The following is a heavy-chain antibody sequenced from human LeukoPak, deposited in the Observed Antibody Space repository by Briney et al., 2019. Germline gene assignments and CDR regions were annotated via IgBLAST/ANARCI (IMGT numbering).Heavy chain of an antibody. V-gene: IGHV3-30-3*01. CDR3: ARSLWRGYCSTTICAPNWFDP. D-gene: IGHD2-2*01. CDR1: GFTFSSYA. Sequence: GRSLRLSCAASGFTFSSYAMHWVRQAPGKGLEWVAVISYDGSNKYYADSVKGRFTISRDNAKNSLWLQMTSLRAEDTAVYYCARSLWRGYCSTTICAPNWFDPWGQGTLVIVSS. J-gene: IGHJ5*02. CDR2: ISYDGSNK.